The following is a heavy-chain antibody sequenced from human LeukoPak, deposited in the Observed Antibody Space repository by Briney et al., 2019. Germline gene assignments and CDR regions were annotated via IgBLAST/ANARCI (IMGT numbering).Heavy chain of an antibody. CDR3: ARIPRRYYYDSSGYFDY. D-gene: IGHD3-22*01. J-gene: IGHJ4*02. CDR1: GYTFTSYG. CDR2: ISAYNGNT. Sequence: GASVKVSCKASGYTFTSYGISWVRQAPGQGLEWMGWISAYNGNTNYAQKLQGRVTMTTDTSTSTAYMELRSLGSDDTAVYYCARIPRRYYYDSSGYFDYWGQGTLVTVSS. V-gene: IGHV1-18*01.